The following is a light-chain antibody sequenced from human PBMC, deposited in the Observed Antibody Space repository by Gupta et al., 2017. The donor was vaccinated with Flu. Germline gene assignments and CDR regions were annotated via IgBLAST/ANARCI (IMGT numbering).Light chain of an antibody. CDR1: QSISTW. CDR3: QQDNNSPWT. V-gene: IGKV1-5*03. J-gene: IGKJ1*01. CDR2: KAS. Sequence: PSTLSASVGDRVTITCRASQSISTWLAWYQQKPGKAPKFLIYKASCLGSGVPSRFSGSGSGTEFTLTITSLQPDDFATYFCQQDNNSPWTFGQGTKVEIK.